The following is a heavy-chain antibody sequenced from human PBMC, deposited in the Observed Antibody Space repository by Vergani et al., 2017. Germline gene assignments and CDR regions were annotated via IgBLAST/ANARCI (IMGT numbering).Heavy chain of an antibody. CDR1: SFSFVHSP. CDR3: AKDISPVGAPDAFDI. Sequence: EVQLVESGGGLVQPARSLPLSSSPSSFSFVHSPLPFVRHRPGKGLVWLSVLSWNSGSICYADSVKGRFTISRDNAKNSLYLQMDSLRAEDTALYYCAKDISPVGAPDAFDIWGQETMVTVSS. CDR2: LSWNSGSI. J-gene: IGHJ3*02. V-gene: IGHV3-9*01. D-gene: IGHD1-26*01.